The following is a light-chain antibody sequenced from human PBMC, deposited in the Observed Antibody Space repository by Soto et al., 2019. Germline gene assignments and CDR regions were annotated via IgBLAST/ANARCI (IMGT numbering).Light chain of an antibody. CDR1: QSVSRN. V-gene: IGKV3-15*01. J-gene: IGKJ1*01. CDR2: GAS. CDR3: QQYNNWPPWT. Sequence: EIVMTQSPATLSVSPGERATLSCRASQSVSRNLAWYQQKPGQAPRLLIYGASTRATGIPDRFSGSGSGTVFTLTISSLQYEDFVVYYRQQYNNWPPWTFGQGTKV.